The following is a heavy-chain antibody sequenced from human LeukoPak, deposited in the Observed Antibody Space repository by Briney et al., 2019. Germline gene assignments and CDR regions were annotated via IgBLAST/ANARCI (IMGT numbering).Heavy chain of an antibody. CDR2: INPNSDGT. J-gene: IGHJ5*02. V-gene: IGHV1-2*06. D-gene: IGHD3-3*01. CDR1: GYTFTGYY. Sequence: GASVKVSCKASGYTFTGYYMHWVRQAPGQGLEWMGRINPNSDGTNYAQKFQGRVTMTRDTSISTAYMELSRLRSDDTAVYYCARDSYDFWSGYYQPWGQGTLVTVSS. CDR3: ARDSYDFWSGYYQP.